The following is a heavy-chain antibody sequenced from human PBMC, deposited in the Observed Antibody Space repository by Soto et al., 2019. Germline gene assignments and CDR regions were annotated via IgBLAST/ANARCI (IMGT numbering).Heavy chain of an antibody. D-gene: IGHD2-15*01. V-gene: IGHV5-10-1*01. CDR3: ARLGYCTGSSCTNWYLDL. Sequence: GESLKISCKGSGYSFTSYWIGWVRQMPGKGLEWMGRIDPSDSYTVYSPSFKGHVAFSADKSINTAYLQWGSLEASDTAIYYCARLGYCTGSSCTNWYLDLWGRGTLVTVSS. CDR2: IDPSDSYT. CDR1: GYSFTSYW. J-gene: IGHJ2*01.